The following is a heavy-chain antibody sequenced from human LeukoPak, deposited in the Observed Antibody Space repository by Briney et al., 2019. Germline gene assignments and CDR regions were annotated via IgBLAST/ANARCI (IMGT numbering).Heavy chain of an antibody. V-gene: IGHV3-23*01. D-gene: IGHD2-15*01. J-gene: IGHJ4*02. CDR3: AKGSGSSCYSPCDY. CDR1: GLTFRNYA. Sequence: GGSLRLSCAASGLTFRNYAMSWVRQAPGKGLEWVSVICANDGNTYYADAVKGRFTISRDNSEDTLYLQMDSLRAEDTAVYYCAKGSGSSCYSPCDYWGQGILVTVSS. CDR2: ICANDGNT.